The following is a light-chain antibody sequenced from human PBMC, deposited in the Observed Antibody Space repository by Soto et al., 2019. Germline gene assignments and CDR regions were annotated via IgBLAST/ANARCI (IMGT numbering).Light chain of an antibody. V-gene: IGLV2-14*01. Sequence: QSALPQPASVSGSPGQSITISCTGTRSDVGGYNYVSWYQQHPGKAPKLMIYDVRNRPSGVSNRFSGSKSGNTASLTISGLQAEYEADYDCSSYTSSSTCVFGTGTKLTVL. J-gene: IGLJ1*01. CDR1: RSDVGGYNY. CDR3: SSYTSSSTCV. CDR2: DVR.